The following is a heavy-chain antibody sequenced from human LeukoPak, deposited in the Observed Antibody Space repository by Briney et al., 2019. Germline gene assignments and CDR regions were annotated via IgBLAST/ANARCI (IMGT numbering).Heavy chain of an antibody. CDR2: ISGTSRTI. CDR3: ARDRYGGYERDY. J-gene: IGHJ4*02. CDR1: GFTFSSYS. V-gene: IGHV3-48*02. Sequence: GGSLRLSCAASGFTFSSYSMNWVRQAPGKGLEWIAYISGTSRTIYYADSVKGRFTISRDNAKSSLYLQMNNLRDDDTAVYYCARDRYGGYERDYWGQGNLVTVSS. D-gene: IGHD5-12*01.